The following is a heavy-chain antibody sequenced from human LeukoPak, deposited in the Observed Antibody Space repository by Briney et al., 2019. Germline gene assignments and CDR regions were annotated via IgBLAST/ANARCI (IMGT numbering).Heavy chain of an antibody. V-gene: IGHV1-18*01. J-gene: IGHJ5*02. CDR2: ISAYNGNT. Sequence: ASVKVSCKASGYTFTSYGISWVRQAPGQGLEWMGWISAYNGNTNYAQKPQGRVTMTTDTSTSTAYMELRSLRSDDTAVYYCARAVVRGVTFPSHWFDPWGQGTLVTVSS. CDR1: GYTFTSYG. D-gene: IGHD3-10*01. CDR3: ARAVVRGVTFPSHWFDP.